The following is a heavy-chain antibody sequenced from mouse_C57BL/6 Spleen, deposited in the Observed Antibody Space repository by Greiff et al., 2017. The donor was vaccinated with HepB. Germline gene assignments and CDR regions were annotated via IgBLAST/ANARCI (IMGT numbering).Heavy chain of an antibody. CDR2: INPNNGGT. CDR3: ALYDYDPWYFDV. V-gene: IGHV1-26*01. CDR1: GYTFTDYY. Sequence: EVQLQQSGPELVKPGASVKISCKASGYTFTDYYMNWVKQSHGKSLEWIGDINPNNGGTSYNQKFKGKATLTVDKSSSTAYMELRSLTSEDSAVYYGALYDYDPWYFDVWGTGTTVTVSS. D-gene: IGHD2-4*01. J-gene: IGHJ1*03.